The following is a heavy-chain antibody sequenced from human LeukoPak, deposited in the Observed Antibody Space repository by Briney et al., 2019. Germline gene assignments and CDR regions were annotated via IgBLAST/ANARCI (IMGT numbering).Heavy chain of an antibody. Sequence: GGSLRLSCAASGFTFSSYAMSWVRQAPGKGLEWVSAISGSGGSTYYADSVKGRFTISRDNSKNTLYLQMNSLRAEDTAVYYCARDSSPYSSGWYGEGMDVWGQGTTVTVSS. CDR3: ARDSSPYSSGWYGEGMDV. J-gene: IGHJ6*02. V-gene: IGHV3-23*01. CDR1: GFTFSSYA. D-gene: IGHD6-19*01. CDR2: ISGSGGST.